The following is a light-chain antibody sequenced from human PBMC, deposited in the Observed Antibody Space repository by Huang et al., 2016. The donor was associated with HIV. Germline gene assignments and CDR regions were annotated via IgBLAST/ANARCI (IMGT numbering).Light chain of an antibody. CDR2: GAS. Sequence: EIVLTQSPGTLSLFPGERATLSCRASQSVSSSYLAWYQQKPGQAPRLLIYGASNGATGIPARFSGSGSGTDFTRTISRVEPEDCAVYYCQQYGGSPITFGQGTRLEIK. CDR3: QQYGGSPIT. V-gene: IGKV3-20*01. J-gene: IGKJ5*01. CDR1: QSVSSSY.